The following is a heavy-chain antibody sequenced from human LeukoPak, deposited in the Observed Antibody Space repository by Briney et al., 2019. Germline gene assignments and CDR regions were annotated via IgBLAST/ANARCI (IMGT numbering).Heavy chain of an antibody. CDR2: MYQEGSEK. Sequence: GGSPRLSRAPSVFAPCSFWTNCGPDTPGGGLWWGSSMYQEGSEKSYLDSVKGRFDIARDNANNSLYLQMNSLRDEDTAVYSCARDGVRDGLYFDRWGQGTLVTVSS. CDR1: VFAPCSFW. J-gene: IGHJ4*02. V-gene: IGHV3-7*01. CDR3: ARDGVRDGLYFDR. D-gene: IGHD5-24*01.